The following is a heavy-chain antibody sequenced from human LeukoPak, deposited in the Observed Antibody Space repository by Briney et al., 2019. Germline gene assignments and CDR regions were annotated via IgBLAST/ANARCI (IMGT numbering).Heavy chain of an antibody. CDR3: ARDLTSTSSGLSDY. J-gene: IGHJ4*02. CDR1: GGSISSSGYS. CDR2: IYYGGST. V-gene: IGHV4-39*07. D-gene: IGHD2-2*01. Sequence: SETLSLTSTVSGGSISSSGYSWGWIRQPPGKGLEWIGSIYYGGSTYYNPSLKSRVTISVDTSKKQFSLKLSSVTAADTAVYYCARDLTSTSSGLSDYWGQGTLVTVSS.